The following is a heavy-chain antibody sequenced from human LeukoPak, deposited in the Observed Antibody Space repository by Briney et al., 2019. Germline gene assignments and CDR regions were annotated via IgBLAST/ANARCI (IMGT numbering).Heavy chain of an antibody. D-gene: IGHD3-22*01. J-gene: IGHJ4*02. V-gene: IGHV3-66*01. Sequence: GGSLSLSCAASGFTVSGNYMSWVRQAPGKGLEWVSVIFIGGSTYYADSVKGRFTISRDISKNTLYLQMNSLRVEDTAVYYCARDRAMYYYGSNGYWGQGTLVTVSS. CDR1: GFTVSGNY. CDR2: IFIGGST. CDR3: ARDRAMYYYGSNGY.